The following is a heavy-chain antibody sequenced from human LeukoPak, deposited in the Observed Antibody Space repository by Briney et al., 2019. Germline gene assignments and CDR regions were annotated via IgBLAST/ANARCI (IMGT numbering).Heavy chain of an antibody. CDR2: IDTSGST. CDR1: GFTVSSNY. Sequence: PGGSLRLSCAASGFTVSSNYMSWVRQAPGKGLEWVSVIDTSGSTYYADSVKGRFTISRDNSKNTLYLQMNNLRAEDTAVYYCARGYSSGGGPFDRWGQGTLVTVSS. V-gene: IGHV3-53*01. J-gene: IGHJ5*02. D-gene: IGHD6-19*01. CDR3: ARGYSSGGGPFDR.